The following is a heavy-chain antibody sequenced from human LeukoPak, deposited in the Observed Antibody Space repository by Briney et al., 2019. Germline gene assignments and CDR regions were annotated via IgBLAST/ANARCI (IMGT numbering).Heavy chain of an antibody. Sequence: QPGGSLRLSCAASGFILRPYWMHWVRQAPGKGLVWVSRINSDGRTTAYADSVKGRFTISRDNAKNTLYLQMNSLRAEDTAVYYCAPQQTYSPYNWFDPWGQGTLVTVSS. CDR3: APQQTYSPYNWFDP. CDR2: INSDGRTT. J-gene: IGHJ5*02. D-gene: IGHD5-12*01. CDR1: GFILRPYW. V-gene: IGHV3-74*01.